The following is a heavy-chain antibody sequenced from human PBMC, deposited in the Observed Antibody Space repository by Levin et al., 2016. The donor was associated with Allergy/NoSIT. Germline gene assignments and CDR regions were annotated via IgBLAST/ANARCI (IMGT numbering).Heavy chain of an antibody. CDR3: ARAEASSLYYFDF. CDR2: VNPDSGGT. V-gene: IGHV1-2*02. J-gene: IGHJ4*02. Sequence: ASVKVSCKPSGYTFSGYYLHWVRQAPGQGLEWMGWVNPDSGGTNSAQNFQGRVTMTRDTSINTAYMELSGLRSDDTAVYYCARAEASSLYYFDFWGQGTLVTVSS. CDR1: GYTFSGYY.